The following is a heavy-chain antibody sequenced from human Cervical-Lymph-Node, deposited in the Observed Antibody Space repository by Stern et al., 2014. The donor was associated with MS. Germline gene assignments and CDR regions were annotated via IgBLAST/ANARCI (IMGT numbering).Heavy chain of an antibody. CDR3: AKVYGSGPFDY. Sequence: EMQLVESGGTLVQPGGSLRLSCAASGFTFSSYAMSWVRQAPGKGLEWVSVISGSDGSTFYADSVNGRFTISRDNSKNSLFLQMNSLRAEDTAVYYCAKVYGSGPFDYWGQGTLVTFSS. CDR2: ISGSDGST. D-gene: IGHD6-19*01. V-gene: IGHV3-23*04. CDR1: GFTFSSYA. J-gene: IGHJ4*02.